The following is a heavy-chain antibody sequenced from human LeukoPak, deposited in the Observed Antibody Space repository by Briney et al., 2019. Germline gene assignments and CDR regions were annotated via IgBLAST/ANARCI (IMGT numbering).Heavy chain of an antibody. CDR3: ARSGYFAYFDY. J-gene: IGHJ4*02. CDR2: ISSSSSYI. CDR1: GFTFSGSW. D-gene: IGHD2-15*01. Sequence: GGSLRLSCTASGFTFSGSWMTWVRQTPGKGLEWVSSISSSSSYIYYADSVKGRFTISRDNAKNSLYLQMNSLRAEDTAVYYCARSGYFAYFDYWGQGTLVTVSS. V-gene: IGHV3-21*01.